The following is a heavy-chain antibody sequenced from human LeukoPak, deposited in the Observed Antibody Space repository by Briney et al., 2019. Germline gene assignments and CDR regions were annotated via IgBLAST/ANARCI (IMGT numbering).Heavy chain of an antibody. J-gene: IGHJ4*02. CDR3: ARRERGAENLDY. Sequence: SETLSLTCTVSGASVSNYYWSWLRQPPGKGLECIGYVSYSGRTNHNPSLKSRVTISADTSKNQFSLKLTSVTAADTAVYYCARRERGAENLDYWGQGTLVTVSS. CDR2: VSYSGRT. V-gene: IGHV4-59*08. D-gene: IGHD1-1*01. CDR1: GASVSNYY.